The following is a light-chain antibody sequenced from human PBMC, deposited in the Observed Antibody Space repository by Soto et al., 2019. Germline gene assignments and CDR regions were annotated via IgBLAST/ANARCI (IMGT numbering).Light chain of an antibody. V-gene: IGLV2-14*01. CDR3: NSYTISSTYV. J-gene: IGLJ1*01. CDR1: SSDVGGYNY. CDR2: EVS. Sequence: QSVLTQPGSVSGSPGQSITISCTGTSSDVGGYNYVSWYQQHPGKTPKLMIYEVSNRPSGVSNRFSGSKSGNTASLTISGLQAEDEADYYCNSYTISSTYVFGTGTKVTVL.